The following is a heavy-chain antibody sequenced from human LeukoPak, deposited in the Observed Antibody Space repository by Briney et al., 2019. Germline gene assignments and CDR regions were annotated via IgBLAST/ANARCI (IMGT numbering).Heavy chain of an antibody. CDR3: ARPSGGTPFKRFDY. V-gene: IGHV4-34*01. Sequence: PSETLSLTCAVYGGSFSDYNWTWIRQPPGKGLEWIGEIGHNGTTNYNPSLKGRVTISLDTSKNQFSLKLTSVTAADTAVYYCARPSGGTPFKRFDYWGEGTLATVSS. CDR2: IGHNGTT. J-gene: IGHJ4*02. CDR1: GGSFSDYN. D-gene: IGHD1-14*01.